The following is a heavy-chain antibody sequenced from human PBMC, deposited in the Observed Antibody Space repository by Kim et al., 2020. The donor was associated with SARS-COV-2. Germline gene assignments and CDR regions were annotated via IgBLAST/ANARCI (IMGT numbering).Heavy chain of an antibody. CDR1: GFPFSTYS. V-gene: IGHV3-21*01. D-gene: IGHD3-22*01. CDR2: ISSSSSYI. Sequence: GGSLRLSCAASGFPFSTYSMNWVRQAPGKGLEWVSSISSSSSYIYYADSVKGRFTISRDNAKNSLYLQMHSLRAEDTAVYYCARALHRYYYDSSGYPAEYLQKWGQGTLVTVS. CDR3: ARALHRYYYDSSGYPAEYLQK. J-gene: IGHJ1*01.